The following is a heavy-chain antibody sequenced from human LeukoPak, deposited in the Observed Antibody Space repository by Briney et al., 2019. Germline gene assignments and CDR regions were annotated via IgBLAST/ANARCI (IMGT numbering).Heavy chain of an antibody. Sequence: ASVKVSCETSGYTFSDFGMSWVRQAPGQGLEWMGWISAYNGDTNYAHNPQGRVTMTTDTSTSTAYMELRSLRSDDTAVYYCARGRPSDYWGQGTLVTVSS. J-gene: IGHJ4*02. CDR3: ARGRPSDY. CDR1: GYTFSDFG. V-gene: IGHV1-18*01. CDR2: ISAYNGDT.